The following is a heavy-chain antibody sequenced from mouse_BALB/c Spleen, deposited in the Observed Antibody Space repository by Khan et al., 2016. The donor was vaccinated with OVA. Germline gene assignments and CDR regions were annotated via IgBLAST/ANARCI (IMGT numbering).Heavy chain of an antibody. CDR1: GYTFINYW. D-gene: IGHD1-1*01. V-gene: IGHV1-7*01. Sequence: VQLQESGAELAKPGASVKMSCKASGYTFINYWILWVKQRPEQGLEWIGYINPSTGYTEYNQNFKDKATLTADKSSSTAYMQLSSLTSEDSAVYYCARRGLRWDFDYWGQGTTLTVSS. CDR2: INPSTGYT. J-gene: IGHJ2*01. CDR3: ARRGLRWDFDY.